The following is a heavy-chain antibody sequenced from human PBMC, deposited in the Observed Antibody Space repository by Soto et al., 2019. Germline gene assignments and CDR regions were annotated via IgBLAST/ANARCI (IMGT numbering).Heavy chain of an antibody. V-gene: IGHV3-23*01. J-gene: IGHJ5*02. CDR1: GFTFSSYA. CDR2: ISGSGGST. D-gene: IGHD3-10*01. CDR3: AIMVRGVFPNWFDP. Sequence: PGGSLRLSCAASGFTFSSYAMSWVRQAPGKRLEWVSAISGSGGSTYYADSVKGRFTISRDNSKNTLYLQMNSLRAEDTAVYYCAIMVRGVFPNWFDPWGQGTLVTVSS.